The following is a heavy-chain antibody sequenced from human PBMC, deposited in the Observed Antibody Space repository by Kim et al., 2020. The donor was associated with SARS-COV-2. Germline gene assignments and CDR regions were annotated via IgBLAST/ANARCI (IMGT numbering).Heavy chain of an antibody. CDR1: GFTFSSYA. Sequence: GGSLRLSCAASGFTFSSYAMHWVRQAPGKGLEWVAIIWYNGSRKYYADSVKGRFTISRDNSNNALYLQMNSLAGEDTALYYCAKDRQQGASYFDSWGQGTLVTVSS. V-gene: IGHV3-33*06. J-gene: IGHJ4*02. CDR3: AKDRQQGASYFDS. D-gene: IGHD6-13*01. CDR2: IWYNGSRK.